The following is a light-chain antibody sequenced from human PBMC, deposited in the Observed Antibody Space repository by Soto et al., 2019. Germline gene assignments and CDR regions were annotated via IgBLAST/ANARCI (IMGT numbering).Light chain of an antibody. CDR3: QQYGSSPTT. J-gene: IGKJ1*01. Sequence: EIVLTQSPGTLSLSPGERATLSCRASQTVLNNYLTWYQQKPGQAPRRLIFGASIRATGIPDRFSGSGSGTDFTLTISRLEPEDFEVHYCQQYGSSPTTFGRGTKVDIX. V-gene: IGKV3-20*01. CDR1: QTVLNNY. CDR2: GAS.